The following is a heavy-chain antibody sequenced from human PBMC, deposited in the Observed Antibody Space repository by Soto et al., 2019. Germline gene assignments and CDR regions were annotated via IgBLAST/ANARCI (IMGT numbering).Heavy chain of an antibody. J-gene: IGHJ6*02. CDR1: GGTFSSYA. D-gene: IGHD2-2*01. Sequence: QVQLVQSGAEVKKPGSSVKVSCKASGGTFSSYAISWVRQAPGQGLEWMGGIIPIFGTANYAQKFQGRVTITADESTSTDYMELSSLRSEDTAVYYCARDNEDIVVVPAAYYYGMDVWGQGTTVTVSS. CDR3: ARDNEDIVVVPAAYYYGMDV. CDR2: IIPIFGTA. V-gene: IGHV1-69*01.